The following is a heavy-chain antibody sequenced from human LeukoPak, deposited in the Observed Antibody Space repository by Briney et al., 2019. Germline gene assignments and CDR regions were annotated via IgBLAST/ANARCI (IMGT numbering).Heavy chain of an antibody. Sequence: SETLSLTCTVSGYSISSGYYWGWIRQPPGKGLEWIGSIYHSGSTYYNPSLKSRVTISVDTSKNQFSLKLSSVTAADTAVYYCARVRSSGYYLLGVDAFDIWGQGTMVTVSS. J-gene: IGHJ3*02. CDR2: IYHSGST. CDR1: GYSISSGYY. V-gene: IGHV4-38-2*02. D-gene: IGHD3-22*01. CDR3: ARVRSSGYYLLGVDAFDI.